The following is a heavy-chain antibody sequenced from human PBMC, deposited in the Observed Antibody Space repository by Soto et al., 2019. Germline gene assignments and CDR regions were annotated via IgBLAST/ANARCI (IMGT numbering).Heavy chain of an antibody. Sequence: QVQLVQSGAEVKKPGSSVKVSCKASGGTFSSYTISWVRQAPGQGLEWMGRIIPILGIANYAQKFQGRVTITADKSTSTAYMELSSLRSEDTAVYYCARERGEGHLDWYDYWGQGTLVTVSS. CDR3: ARERGEGHLDWYDY. CDR1: GGTFSSYT. CDR2: IIPILGIA. J-gene: IGHJ4*02. V-gene: IGHV1-69*08. D-gene: IGHD3-9*01.